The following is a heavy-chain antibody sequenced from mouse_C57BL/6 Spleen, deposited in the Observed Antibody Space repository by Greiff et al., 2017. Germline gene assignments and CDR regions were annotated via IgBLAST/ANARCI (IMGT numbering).Heavy chain of an antibody. CDR2: IRNKANGYTT. CDR1: GFTFTDYY. J-gene: IGHJ2*01. CDR3: ARSNYYFDY. Sequence: DVKLVESGGGLVQPGGSLSLSCAASGFTFTDYYMSWVRQPPGKALEWLGFIRNKANGYTTEYSASLKGRFTISRDNSQSILYLQMNALRAEDSATYYCARSNYYFDYWGQGTTLTVSS. V-gene: IGHV7-3*01.